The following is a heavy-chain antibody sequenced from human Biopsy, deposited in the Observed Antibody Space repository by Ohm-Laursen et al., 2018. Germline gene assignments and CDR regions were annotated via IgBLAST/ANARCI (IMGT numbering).Heavy chain of an antibody. V-gene: IGHV4-59*08. CDR2: VYYSGST. D-gene: IGHD3-22*01. CDR1: GDSISSYY. CDR3: GRREVVITHDAFDT. J-gene: IGHJ3*02. Sequence: SDTLSLTWTVSGDSISSYYWTWIRQPPGKGLEWIGDVYYSGSTNRNPSLKSRVTILVDTSKNQFSLKLNSVTAADTAVYYCGRREVVITHDAFDTWGQGTMVTVSS.